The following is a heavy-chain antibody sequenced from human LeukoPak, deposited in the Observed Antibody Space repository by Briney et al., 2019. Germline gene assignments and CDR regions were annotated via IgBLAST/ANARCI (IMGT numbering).Heavy chain of an antibody. CDR2: ISTYNGNT. V-gene: IGHV1-18*01. Sequence: ASVKVSCKASGYSFTNYGIVWVRQAPGQGFEWMGWISTYNGNTNNAQKFQGRVNMTTDTSTRTVYMELRSLRSDDTAVYYCARGFCSSTSCYLSSIDAFDIWGQGTVVTVSS. CDR1: GYSFTNYG. CDR3: ARGFCSSTSCYLSSIDAFDI. D-gene: IGHD2-2*01. J-gene: IGHJ3*02.